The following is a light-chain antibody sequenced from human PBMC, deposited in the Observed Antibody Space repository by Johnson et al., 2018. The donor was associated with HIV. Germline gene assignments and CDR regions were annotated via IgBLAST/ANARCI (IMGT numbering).Light chain of an antibody. CDR2: ENN. J-gene: IGLJ1*01. V-gene: IGLV1-51*02. CDR1: SSNIGNNY. CDR3: GTWAGRLITGGV. Sequence: QSVLTQPPSVSAAPGQKVTISCSGSSSNIGNNYVSWYQQLPGTAPKLLIYENNRRPSGTPDRFSVSKSGTSATLAITGLHTADEADYYCGTWAGRLITGGVIGTGTKVTVL.